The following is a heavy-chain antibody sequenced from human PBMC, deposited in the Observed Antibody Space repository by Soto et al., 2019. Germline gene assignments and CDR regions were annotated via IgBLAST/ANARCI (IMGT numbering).Heavy chain of an antibody. CDR2: IRGTGLNT. D-gene: IGHD2-15*01. J-gene: IGHJ5*02. CDR3: AKRATPANIDNWFDH. Sequence: GSLRPSFSGVGFIFQTSAITWVRQAPGKGLEWVSVIRGTGLNTYYAGSVKGRFTISRDNSKNTVYLQMDSLTVEDTGIYYCAKRATPANIDNWFDHWGPGTQVTVSS. V-gene: IGHV3-23*01. CDR1: GFIFQTSA.